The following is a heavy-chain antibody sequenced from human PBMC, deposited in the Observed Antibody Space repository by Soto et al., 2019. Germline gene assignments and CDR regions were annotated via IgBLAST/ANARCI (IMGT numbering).Heavy chain of an antibody. CDR1: GGSISSGDYY. J-gene: IGHJ5*02. D-gene: IGHD1-1*01. Sequence: PSETLSLTCTVSGGSISSGDYYWSCIRQPPWKGLGWIGYIYYSGSTYYNTSLKSRVTISVDTSKNQFSLKLSSVNAADTAVYYCARVTLERRLGLPNWFDPSGQGTLVTVSS. CDR2: IYYSGST. CDR3: ARVTLERRLGLPNWFDP. V-gene: IGHV4-30-4*01.